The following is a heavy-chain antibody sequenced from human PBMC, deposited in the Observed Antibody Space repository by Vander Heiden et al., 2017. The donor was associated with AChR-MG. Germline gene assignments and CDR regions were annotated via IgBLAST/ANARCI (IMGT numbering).Heavy chain of an antibody. V-gene: IGHV3-7*01. CDR3: AREGVAGDFDY. CDR2: IKEDGSEK. CDR1: GFTFRSVW. D-gene: IGHD6-19*01. Sequence: EVQLVESGGGLVQPGGSLRLSCAASGFTFRSVWSRWGRQAAGKGLGWVGNIKEDGSEKYYVDSVKGRFTISRDEAKDSLYLQMNSLRAEDTAVYYCAREGVAGDFDYWGQGTLVTVSS. J-gene: IGHJ4*02.